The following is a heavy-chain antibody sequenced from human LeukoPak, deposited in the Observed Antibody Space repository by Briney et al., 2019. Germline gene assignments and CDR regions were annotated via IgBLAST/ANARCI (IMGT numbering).Heavy chain of an antibody. Sequence: GGSLRLSCAASAFTVSSNYMTWVRQAPGKGLEWVSVIYSGGSTYYADSVKGRFTISRDNSKNTLYLQMNSLRAEDTAVYYCAREMGGTVTSYGGRDYYGMDVWGQGTTVTVSS. J-gene: IGHJ6*02. CDR2: IYSGGST. CDR3: AREMGGTVTSYGGRDYYGMDV. CDR1: AFTVSSNY. D-gene: IGHD4-17*01. V-gene: IGHV3-53*01.